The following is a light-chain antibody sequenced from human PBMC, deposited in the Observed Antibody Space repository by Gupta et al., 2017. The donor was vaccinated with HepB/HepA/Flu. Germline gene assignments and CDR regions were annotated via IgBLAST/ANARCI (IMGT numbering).Light chain of an antibody. Sequence: EIVLTQSPVTLSLSPGERATLSCRASQSVSRYLAWYQQKPGQAPSLLIFDASNRATGIPARFSGSGSGTDFTLTISSLEPEDFAVYYCQQRSNWPITFGQGTKVEIK. CDR3: QQRSNWPIT. J-gene: IGKJ1*01. CDR1: QSVSRY. V-gene: IGKV3-11*01. CDR2: DAS.